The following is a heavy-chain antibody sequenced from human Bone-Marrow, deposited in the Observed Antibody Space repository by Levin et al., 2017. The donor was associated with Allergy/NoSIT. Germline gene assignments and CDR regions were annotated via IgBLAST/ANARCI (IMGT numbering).Heavy chain of an antibody. CDR1: GYSISGNPYY. CDR3: ARAGRYDY. D-gene: IGHD3-9*01. Sequence: SCTVSGYSISGNPYYWGWIRQPPGKGLEWIGSINHSGSTYYNPSLKSRVTISVDTSKNQFSLKLSSVTAADTAVYYCARAGRYDYWGQGTLVTVSS. J-gene: IGHJ4*02. V-gene: IGHV4-39*07. CDR2: INHSGST.